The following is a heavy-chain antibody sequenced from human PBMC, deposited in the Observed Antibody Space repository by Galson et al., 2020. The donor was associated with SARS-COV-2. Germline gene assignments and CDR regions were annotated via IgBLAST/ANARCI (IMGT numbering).Heavy chain of an antibody. V-gene: IGHV3-20*01. D-gene: IGHD2-21*02. CDR2: INWNGGST. CDR1: GFTFDDYG. J-gene: IGHJ1*01. CDR3: ASFRSAYCGGDCPLFQH. Sequence: GESLKISCAASGFTFDDYGMSWVRQAPGKGLEWVSGINWNGGSTGYADSVKGRFTISRDNAKNSLYLQMNSLRAEDTALYHCASFRSAYCGGDCPLFQHWGQGTLVTVSS.